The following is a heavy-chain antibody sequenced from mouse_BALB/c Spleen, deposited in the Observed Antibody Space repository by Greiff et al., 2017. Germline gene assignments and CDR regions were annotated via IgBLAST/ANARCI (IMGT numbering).Heavy chain of an antibody. D-gene: IGHD1-1*01. V-gene: IGHV1-9*01. CDR2: ILPGSGST. Sequence: VQLQQSGAELMKPGASVKISCKATGYTFSSYWIEWVKQRPGHGLEWIGEILPGSGSTNYNEKFKGKATFTADTSSNTAYMQLSSLTSEDSAVYYCARREVGTWFAYWGQGTLVTVSA. CDR3: ARREVGTWFAY. CDR1: GYTFSSYW. J-gene: IGHJ3*01.